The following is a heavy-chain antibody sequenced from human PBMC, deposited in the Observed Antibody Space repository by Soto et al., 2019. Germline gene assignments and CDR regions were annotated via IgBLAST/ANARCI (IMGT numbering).Heavy chain of an antibody. CDR2: INPRGGGT. CDR1: GYTLNTYY. D-gene: IGHD2-15*01. V-gene: IGHV1-46*02. Sequence: ASVKVSCKASGYTLNTYYMHWVRQAPGQGPEWMGIINPRGGGTTYAQNFQDRVTMTSDTSSSTVYMELSSLRSEDTAVYYCARGGGFSPYYYNLDVWGQGTTVTVSS. J-gene: IGHJ6*02. CDR3: ARGGGFSPYYYNLDV.